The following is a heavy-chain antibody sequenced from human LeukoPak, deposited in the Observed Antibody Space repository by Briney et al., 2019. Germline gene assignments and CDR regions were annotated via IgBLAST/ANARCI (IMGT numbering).Heavy chain of an antibody. CDR2: ISSSGSTI. CDR3: ASWGTVTTDYYYGMDV. J-gene: IGHJ6*02. CDR1: GFTFSSYE. D-gene: IGHD4-11*01. V-gene: IGHV3-48*03. Sequence: PGGSLRLSCAASGFTFSSYEVNWVRQAPGKGLEWVSYISSSGSTIYYADSVKGRFTISRDNAKNSLYLQMNSLRAEDTAVYYCASWGTVTTDYYYGMDVWGQGTTVTVSS.